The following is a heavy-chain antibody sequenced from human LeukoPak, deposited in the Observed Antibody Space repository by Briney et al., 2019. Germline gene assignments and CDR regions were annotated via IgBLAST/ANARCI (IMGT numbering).Heavy chain of an antibody. V-gene: IGHV3-30*03. CDR1: GFTFSSYG. CDR2: ISYDGSNK. CDR3: GRVELECSGGSCYVLDYYYGMDV. J-gene: IGHJ6*02. D-gene: IGHD2-15*01. Sequence: GRSLRLSCAASGFTFSSYGMHWVRQAPGKGLEWVAVISYDGSNKYYADSVKGRFTISRDNSKNTLYLQMNSLRADDTAVYYCGRVELECSGGSCYVLDYYYGMDVWGQGTTVTVSS.